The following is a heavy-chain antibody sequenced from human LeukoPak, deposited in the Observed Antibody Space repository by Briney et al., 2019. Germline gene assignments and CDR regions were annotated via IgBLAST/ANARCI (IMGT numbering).Heavy chain of an antibody. D-gene: IGHD4-17*01. J-gene: IGHJ4*02. Sequence: AESLSLSCAACGFTFSSCAMSWVRQAPGKGLEEVSANSGRCGSTYYADSVKGRFPISRHNSKTSLHRQMNSLRPEDTPLYHFAPERRTVTTNGYWGQGTLVTVSS. CDR1: GFTFSSCA. CDR3: APERRTVTTNGY. V-gene: IGHV3-23*01. CDR2: NSGRCGST.